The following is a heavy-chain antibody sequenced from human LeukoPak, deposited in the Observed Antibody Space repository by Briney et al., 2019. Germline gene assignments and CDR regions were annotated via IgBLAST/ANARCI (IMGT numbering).Heavy chain of an antibody. Sequence: ASVKVSCKASGYTFTSYDINWVRQATGQGLEWMGWMNPNSGNTGYAQKFQGRVTMTRNTSISTAYMELSSLRSEDTAVYYCARGAHLRYSDWFHNREGKYTFDYWGQGTLVTVSS. CDR3: ARGAHLRYSDWFHNREGKYTFDY. J-gene: IGHJ4*02. D-gene: IGHD3-9*01. V-gene: IGHV1-8*01. CDR2: MNPNSGNT. CDR1: GYTFTSYD.